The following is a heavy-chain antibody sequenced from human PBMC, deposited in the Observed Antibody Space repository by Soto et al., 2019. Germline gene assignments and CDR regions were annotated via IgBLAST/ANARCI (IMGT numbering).Heavy chain of an antibody. CDR2: IYWNDDK. V-gene: IGHV2-5*01. CDR1: GFSLSATGVG. J-gene: IGHJ5*02. CDR3: AHRENGWYQVQFAP. Sequence: QITLKESGPTLVKPTQTLTLTCTFSGFSLSATGVGVGWIRQPPGKALEWLALIYWNDDKHYSPSLKTRLTTPKDTSKNQVVITITTMDPVDTATYYCAHRENGWYQVQFAPWGQGTLVTVSS. D-gene: IGHD6-19*01.